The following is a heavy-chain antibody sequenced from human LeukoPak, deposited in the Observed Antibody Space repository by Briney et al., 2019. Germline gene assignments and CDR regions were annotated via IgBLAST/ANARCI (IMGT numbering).Heavy chain of an antibody. CDR3: ARVDPGGRGFDI. V-gene: IGHV1-18*01. D-gene: IGHD3-10*01. Sequence: KLQGRVTMTTDTSTSTAYMDLRSLRSDDTAVYYCARVDPGGRGFDIWGQGTMVTVSS. J-gene: IGHJ3*02.